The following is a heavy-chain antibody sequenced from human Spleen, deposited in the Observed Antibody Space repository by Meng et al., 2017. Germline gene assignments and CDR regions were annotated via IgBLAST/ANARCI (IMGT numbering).Heavy chain of an antibody. J-gene: IGHJ4*02. D-gene: IGHD3-3*01. V-gene: IGHV3-21*01. Sequence: GESLKISCAASGFTFSTYSMNWVRQTPGKGLEWVSSITYNSGYIHYADSVKGRFTISRDNARNSLYLQMNSLRAEDTAVYYCARELTPTLVLRFPKTDFDYWAQGTLVTSPQ. CDR2: ITYNSGYI. CDR3: ARELTPTLVLRFPKTDFDY. CDR1: GFTFSTYS.